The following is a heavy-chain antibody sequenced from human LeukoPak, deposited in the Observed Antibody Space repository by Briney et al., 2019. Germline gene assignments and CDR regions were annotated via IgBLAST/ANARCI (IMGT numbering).Heavy chain of an antibody. CDR1: GGSISSYY. Sequence: PSETLSLTCTVSGGSISSYYWSWIRQSPGKGLEWIGYIYYSGSTNYNPSLKSRVTISVDTSKNQLSLNLSSVTAADTAVYYCARHTYYYDSSGYFYFDYWGQGALVTVSS. V-gene: IGHV4-59*08. CDR3: ARHTYYYDSSGYFYFDY. D-gene: IGHD3-22*01. J-gene: IGHJ4*02. CDR2: IYYSGST.